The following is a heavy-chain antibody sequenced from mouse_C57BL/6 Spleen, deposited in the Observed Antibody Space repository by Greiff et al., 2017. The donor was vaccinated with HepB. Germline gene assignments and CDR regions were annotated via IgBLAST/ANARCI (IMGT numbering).Heavy chain of an antibody. CDR3: ARSGYYGSSYGYFDV. CDR1: GYTFTNYW. D-gene: IGHD1-1*01. Sequence: QVQLQQSGAELVRPGTSVKMSCKASGYTFTNYWIGWAKQRPGHGLEWIGDIYPGGGYTNYNEKFKGKATLTADKSSSTAYMQFSSPTSEDSAIYYWARSGYYGSSYGYFDVWGTGTTVTVSS. V-gene: IGHV1-63*01. J-gene: IGHJ1*03. CDR2: IYPGGGYT.